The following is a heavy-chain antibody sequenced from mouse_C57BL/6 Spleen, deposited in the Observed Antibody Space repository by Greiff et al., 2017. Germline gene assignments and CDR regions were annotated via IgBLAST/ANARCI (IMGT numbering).Heavy chain of an antibody. D-gene: IGHD1-1*01. CDR1: GYSFTGYY. Sequence: VQLQQSGPELVKPGASVKISCKASGYSFTGYYMNWVKQSPEKGLEWIGEINPSTGGTAYNQKFKAKATLTVDKSSSTAYMQLKSLTSEDSAVYCCARGRDNCYGSRGYFDYWGQGTTLTVSS. CDR2: INPSTGGT. V-gene: IGHV1-42*01. CDR3: ARGRDNCYGSRGYFDY. J-gene: IGHJ2*01.